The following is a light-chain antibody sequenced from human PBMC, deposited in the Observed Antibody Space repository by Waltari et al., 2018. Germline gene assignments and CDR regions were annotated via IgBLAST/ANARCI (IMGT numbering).Light chain of an antibody. CDR2: AAS. CDR3: HQSYSTPT. Sequence: DIQMTQSPSSLSASVGDRVTITCRASQNIGSSLNWYQHKPGKAPNLLIYAASSLQSGVPSRFSGSGSESATDFTLTISSLHPEDFAIYYCHQSYSTPTFGPGTKVDIK. V-gene: IGKV1-39*01. J-gene: IGKJ3*01. CDR1: QNIGSS.